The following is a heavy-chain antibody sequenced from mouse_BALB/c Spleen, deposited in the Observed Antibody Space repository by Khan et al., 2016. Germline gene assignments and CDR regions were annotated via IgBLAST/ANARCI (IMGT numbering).Heavy chain of an antibody. D-gene: IGHD2-10*02. J-gene: IGHJ1*01. CDR2: INPDSSTI. CDR3: ARPEYGKYGGYCDV. V-gene: IGHV4-1*02. CDR1: GFDFSRYW. Sequence: EVKLLESGGGLVQPGGSLKLSCAASGFDFSRYWMSWVRQAPGKGLEWIGEINPDSSTINYTPSLKDKFIISRDNANNTLYLQMSKVRSEDTALYYCARPEYGKYGGYCDVWGAGTTVTVSS.